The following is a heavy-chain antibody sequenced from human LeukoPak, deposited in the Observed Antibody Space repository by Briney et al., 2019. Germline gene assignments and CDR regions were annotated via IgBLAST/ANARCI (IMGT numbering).Heavy chain of an antibody. V-gene: IGHV3-23*01. Sequence: AGGSLRLSCAASGFTFSSYAMSWVRQAPGKGLEWVSAISGSGGSTYYADSVKGRFTISRDNSKNTLYLQMNSLRAGDTAVYYCAKESGGTSYNWFDPWGQGTLVTVSS. J-gene: IGHJ5*02. CDR3: AKESGGTSYNWFDP. CDR2: ISGSGGST. CDR1: GFTFSSYA. D-gene: IGHD1-1*01.